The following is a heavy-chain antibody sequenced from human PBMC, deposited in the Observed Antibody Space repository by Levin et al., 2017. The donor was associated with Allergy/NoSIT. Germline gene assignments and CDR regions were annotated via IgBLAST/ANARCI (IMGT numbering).Heavy chain of an antibody. CDR2: IYPGDSDT. D-gene: IGHD2-15*01. J-gene: IGHJ4*02. V-gene: IGHV5-51*01. CDR3: ARVYCSGGSCFWLDY. Sequence: GGSLRLSCKGSGYSFTSYWIGWVRQMPGKGLEWMGIIYPGDSDTRYSPSFQGQVTISAAKSISTTYVQWSSLKASDTAMYYCARVYCSGGSCFWLDYWGQGTLVTVSS. CDR1: GYSFTSYW.